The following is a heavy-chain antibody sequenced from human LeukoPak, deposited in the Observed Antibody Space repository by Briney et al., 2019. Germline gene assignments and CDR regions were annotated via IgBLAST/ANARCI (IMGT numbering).Heavy chain of an antibody. V-gene: IGHV3-30*18. Sequence: GRALRLSCAASGFTLSSYGMHWVRQAPGKGLEWVAVISYDGSNKYYADSVKGRFNISRDNSKNTLYLQMNSLRAEDTAVYYCAKERSSSTIFDYWGQGTLVTVSS. J-gene: IGHJ4*02. CDR3: AKERSSSTIFDY. D-gene: IGHD6-6*01. CDR2: ISYDGSNK. CDR1: GFTLSSYG.